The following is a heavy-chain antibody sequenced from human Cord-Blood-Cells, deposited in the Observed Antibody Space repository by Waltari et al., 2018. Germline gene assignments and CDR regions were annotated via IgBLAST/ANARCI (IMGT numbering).Heavy chain of an antibody. J-gene: IGHJ5*02. CDR2: INHSGST. V-gene: IGHV4-34*01. CDR3: ARGRGYSYGYRFDP. D-gene: IGHD5-18*01. Sequence: QVQLQQWGAGLLQPSETLSLTCAVYGGSFRGYYWSGIRPPPGKGLEWIGEINHSGSTNYNPSLKSRVTISVDTSKNQFSLKLSSVTAADTAVYYCARGRGYSYGYRFDPWGQGTLVTVSS. CDR1: GGSFRGYY.